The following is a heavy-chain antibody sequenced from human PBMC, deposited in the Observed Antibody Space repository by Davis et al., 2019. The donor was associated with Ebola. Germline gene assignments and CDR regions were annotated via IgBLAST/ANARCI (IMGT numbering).Heavy chain of an antibody. J-gene: IGHJ4*02. CDR1: GGTFSSYA. V-gene: IGHV1-69*04. D-gene: IGHD3-10*01. CDR2: IIPILGIA. CDR3: ARDAGMAALGY. Sequence: AASVKVSCKASGGTFSSYAISWVRQAPGQGLEWMGRIIPILGIANYAQKFQGRVTITADKSTSTAYMELSSLRSEDTAVYYCARDAGMAALGYWGQGTLVTVSS.